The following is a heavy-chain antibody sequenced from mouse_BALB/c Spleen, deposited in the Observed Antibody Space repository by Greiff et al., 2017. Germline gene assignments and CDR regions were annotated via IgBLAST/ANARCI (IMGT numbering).Heavy chain of an antibody. CDR2: ISSGGST. D-gene: IGHD1-1*01. CDR1: GFTFSSYA. V-gene: IGHV5-6-5*01. Sequence: EVQRVESGGGLVKPGGSLKLSCAASGFTFSSYAMSWVRQTPEKRLEWVASISSGGSTYYPDSVKGRFTISRDNARNILYLQMSSLRSEDTAMYYCAREAYYYGSSYYAMDYWGQGTSVTVSS. J-gene: IGHJ4*01. CDR3: AREAYYYGSSYYAMDY.